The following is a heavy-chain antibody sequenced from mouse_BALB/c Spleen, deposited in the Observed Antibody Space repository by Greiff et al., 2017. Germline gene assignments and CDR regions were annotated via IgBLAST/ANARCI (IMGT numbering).Heavy chain of an antibody. J-gene: IGHJ3*01. D-gene: IGHD1-1*01. CDR3: DYGSPPFAY. Sequence: EVKLVESGAELVKPGASVKLSCTASGFNIKDTYMHWVKQRPEQGLEWIGRIDPANGNTKYDPKFQGKATITADTSSNTAYLQLSSLTSEDTAVYYCDYGSPPFAYWGQGTLVTVSA. CDR2: IDPANGNT. CDR1: GFNIKDTY. V-gene: IGHV14-3*02.